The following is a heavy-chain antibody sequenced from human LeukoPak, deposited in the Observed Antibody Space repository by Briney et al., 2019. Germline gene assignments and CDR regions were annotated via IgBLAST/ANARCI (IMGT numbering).Heavy chain of an antibody. D-gene: IGHD3-22*01. Sequence: GASVKVSCKASGYTVTSYDINWVRQATGQGLEWMGWMNPKNANTGYAQKFQGRVTMTRNTSINTAYMELSSLRSEDTAVYYCARGMDSSGYSAAYWGRGTLVTVSS. CDR3: ARGMDSSGYSAAY. V-gene: IGHV1-8*01. CDR2: MNPKNANT. J-gene: IGHJ4*02. CDR1: GYTVTSYD.